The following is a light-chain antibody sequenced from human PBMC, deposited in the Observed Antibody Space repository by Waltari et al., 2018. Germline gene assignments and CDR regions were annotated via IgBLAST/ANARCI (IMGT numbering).Light chain of an antibody. CDR1: SGSVPTSHW. CDR2: NTN. CDR3: VLHVADAIFL. Sequence: QPVVTPEPSVSVSPGRTVTLTCGLNSGSVPTSHWPTWYQQIPGQTPRTLIYNTNTRSSGVPDRFSGSILGNKAALTITGAQADDECDYYCVLHVADAIFLFGGGTKLTVL. V-gene: IGLV8-61*01. J-gene: IGLJ2*01.